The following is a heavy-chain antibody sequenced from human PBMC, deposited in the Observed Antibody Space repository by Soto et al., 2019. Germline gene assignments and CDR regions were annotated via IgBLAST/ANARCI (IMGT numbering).Heavy chain of an antibody. CDR3: ARGWGPGDAFDI. J-gene: IGHJ3*02. Sequence: SETLSVTCIVSGGLIRPYDWSRSRQPLGKGLEWIGYLSYAGSTNNNPSLKSRVTTSVDTSKNRFSLKLSTVTAADTAVYYCARGWGPGDAFDIWGQGTMVT. CDR2: LSYAGST. CDR1: GGLIRPYD. D-gene: IGHD1-26*01. V-gene: IGHV4-59*01.